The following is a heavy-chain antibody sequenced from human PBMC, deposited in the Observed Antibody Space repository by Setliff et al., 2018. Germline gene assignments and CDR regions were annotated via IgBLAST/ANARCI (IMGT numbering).Heavy chain of an antibody. V-gene: IGHV4-38-2*01. CDR3: ASPRRDDLDSPFDAFDI. Sequence: SETLSLTCVVSGISISSGHYWGWIRQPPGKGLEWIATIYHKGRTYYNPSLDSRVTISLDTSKNHFSLRLSSVTAADTAVYYCASPRRDDLDSPFDAFDIWGQGTKVTV. J-gene: IGHJ3*02. CDR2: IYHKGRT. D-gene: IGHD3-3*01. CDR1: GISISSGHY.